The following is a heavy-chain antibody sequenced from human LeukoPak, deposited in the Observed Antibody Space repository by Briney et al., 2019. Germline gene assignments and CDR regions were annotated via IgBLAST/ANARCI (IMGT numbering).Heavy chain of an antibody. V-gene: IGHV4-4*07. J-gene: IGHJ6*03. D-gene: IGHD3-10*01. CDR1: GGSISSYY. Sequence: PSETLSLTCTVSGGSISSYYWSWIRQPAGKGLEWIGRIYTSGSTNYNPSLKSRVTISVDTSKNQFSLKLSSVTAADTAVYYCARVRYGSGSYYYYYYYMDVWGKGTTVTVSS. CDR3: ARVRYGSGSYYYYYYYMDV. CDR2: IYTSGST.